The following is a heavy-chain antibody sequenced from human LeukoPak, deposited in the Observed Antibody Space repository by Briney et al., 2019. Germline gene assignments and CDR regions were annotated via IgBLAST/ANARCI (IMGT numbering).Heavy chain of an antibody. V-gene: IGHV4-59*08. Sequence: SETLSLTCTVSGGSISSYYWSWIRQPPREGLEWIGNIYNSGSTNYNPSLKSRVTISVDTSKNQFSLKLSSVTAADTAVYYCGRRDSSGSFDYWGQGTLVTVSS. CDR1: GGSISSYY. D-gene: IGHD3-22*01. CDR3: GRRDSSGSFDY. CDR2: IYNSGST. J-gene: IGHJ4*02.